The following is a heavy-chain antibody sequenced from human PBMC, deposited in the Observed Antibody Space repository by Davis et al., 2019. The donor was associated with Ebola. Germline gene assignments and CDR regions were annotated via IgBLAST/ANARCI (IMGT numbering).Heavy chain of an antibody. CDR2: IYTGDSDT. Sequence: GESLKISCKDSGNSFTSHWIGWVRQMPGKGLEWMGIIYTGDSDTRYSPSFRGQVTISADKSTKTAFLQWSSLKASDTAMYYCARRSTMVRGEWFDPWGQGTLVTVSS. J-gene: IGHJ5*02. CDR1: GNSFTSHW. V-gene: IGHV5-51*01. CDR3: ARRSTMVRGEWFDP. D-gene: IGHD3-10*01.